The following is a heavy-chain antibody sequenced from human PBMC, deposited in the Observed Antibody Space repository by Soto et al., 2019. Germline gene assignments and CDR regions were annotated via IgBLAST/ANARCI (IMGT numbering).Heavy chain of an antibody. CDR3: AKDLLLLWFGDFDY. J-gene: IGHJ4*02. D-gene: IGHD3-10*01. CDR2: ISGSGGST. V-gene: IGHV3-23*01. CDR1: GFTFSSYA. Sequence: GGSLRLSCAASGFTFSSYAMSWVRQAPGKGPEWVSAISGSGGSTYYADSVKGRFTISRDNSKNTLYLQMNSLRAEDTAVYYCAKDLLLLWFGDFDYWGQGTLVTVSS.